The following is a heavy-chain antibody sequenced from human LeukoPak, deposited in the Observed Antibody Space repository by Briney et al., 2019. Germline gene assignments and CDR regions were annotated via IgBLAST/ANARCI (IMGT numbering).Heavy chain of an antibody. V-gene: IGHV4-38-2*01. J-gene: IGHJ6*03. Sequence: PSETLSLTCAVSGYSICIGYYWGWFRQPPGKGLGWIGCIFHSGNPYYNPSLKSRVSISVDTSKNQFSLKLTSVTAADTAVYYCARQGGSSSPYFYYYMDVWDKGTTVTVSS. CDR3: ARQGGSSSPYFYYYMDV. D-gene: IGHD6-13*01. CDR1: GYSICIGYY. CDR2: IFHSGNP.